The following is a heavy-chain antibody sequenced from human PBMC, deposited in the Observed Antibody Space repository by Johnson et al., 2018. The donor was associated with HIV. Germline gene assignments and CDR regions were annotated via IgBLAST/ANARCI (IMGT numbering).Heavy chain of an antibody. D-gene: IGHD1-26*01. Sequence: VQLVESGGGLIQPGGSLRLSCAASGFTVSSNYMSWVRQAPGKGLKWVSVIYSGGSTYYADSVKGRFTISRDNSKNMLYLQMNSLRGEDTAVYYCAIGQSGSYGAFDIWGQGTMVTVSS. CDR3: AIGQSGSYGAFDI. J-gene: IGHJ3*02. CDR1: GFTVSSNY. V-gene: IGHV3-53*01. CDR2: IYSGGST.